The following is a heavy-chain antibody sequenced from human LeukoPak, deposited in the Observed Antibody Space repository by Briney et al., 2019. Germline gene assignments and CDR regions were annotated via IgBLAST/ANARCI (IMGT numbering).Heavy chain of an antibody. CDR3: ARDGGYSYYFDY. CDR1: GGSISSYY. V-gene: IGHV4-59*01. CDR2: IYYSGST. J-gene: IGHJ4*02. Sequence: SETLSLTCTVSGGSISSYYWTWIRQPPGKGLEWIGYIYYSGSTGYNPSLKSRVTMSLDTSKNQFSLNLTSVTAADTAVYYCARDGGYSYYFDYWGQGTLVTVSS. D-gene: IGHD1-26*01.